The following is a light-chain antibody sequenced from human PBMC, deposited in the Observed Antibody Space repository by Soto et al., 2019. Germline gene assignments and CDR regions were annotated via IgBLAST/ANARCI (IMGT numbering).Light chain of an antibody. V-gene: IGKV3-20*01. Sequence: EIVLTQSPGTLSLSPGERATLSCRASQSVSSSYLAWYQQTPGQAPRLLIYGASSRATGIPDRFSGSGSGTDFTLTISRQEHEDFAVYYCQQYGSSPYTFGQGTKLEIK. J-gene: IGKJ2*01. CDR1: QSVSSSY. CDR2: GAS. CDR3: QQYGSSPYT.